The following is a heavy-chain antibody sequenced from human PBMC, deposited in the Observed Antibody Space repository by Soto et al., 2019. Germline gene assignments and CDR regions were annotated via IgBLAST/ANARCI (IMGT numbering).Heavy chain of an antibody. D-gene: IGHD1-26*01. CDR2: INPSGGST. V-gene: IGHV1-46*01. J-gene: IGHJ1*01. Sequence: CRASGYTFTSYNMHWVRQAPGQGREWMGIINPSGGSTSYAQKLQGTVTMTRNTSTSTVYMEMSSPRSERTSVYYCAFDDYYATTGIYTRAQH. CDR1: GYTFTSYN. CDR3: AFDDYYATTGIYTRAQH.